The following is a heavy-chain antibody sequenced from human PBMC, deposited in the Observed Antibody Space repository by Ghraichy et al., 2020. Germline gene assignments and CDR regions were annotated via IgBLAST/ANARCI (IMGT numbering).Heavy chain of an antibody. Sequence: ASVKVSCKASGYTFTGYYMHWVRQAPGQGLEWMGWINPNSGGTNYAQKFQGRVTMTRDTSISTAYMELSRLRSDDTAVYYCARAPMTTAPGAYWGQGTLVTVSS. CDR2: INPNSGGT. CDR1: GYTFTGYY. J-gene: IGHJ4*02. CDR3: ARAPMTTAPGAY. V-gene: IGHV1-2*02. D-gene: IGHD4-17*01.